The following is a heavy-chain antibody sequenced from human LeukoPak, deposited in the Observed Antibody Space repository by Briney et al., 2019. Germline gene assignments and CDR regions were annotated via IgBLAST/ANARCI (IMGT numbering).Heavy chain of an antibody. CDR2: IFPSGGEI. Sequence: RGSLRLSCAASGFTFSTFAMIWVRQPPGKGLEWVSSIFPSGGEIHYADSVGGRFTISRDNSKNTLYLQMNSLRAADTAVYYCASDYWTTVVTHLFDYWGQGTLVTVSS. CDR1: GFTFSTFA. V-gene: IGHV3-23*01. D-gene: IGHD4-23*01. CDR3: ASDYWTTVVTHLFDY. J-gene: IGHJ4*02.